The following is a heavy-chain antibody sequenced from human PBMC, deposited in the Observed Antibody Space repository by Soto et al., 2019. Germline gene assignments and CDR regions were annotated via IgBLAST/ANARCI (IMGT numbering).Heavy chain of an antibody. J-gene: IGHJ3*02. CDR2: MSFAGSNE. CDR1: GFTFSNYG. CDR3: AKDAAVAFDI. V-gene: IGHV3-30*18. D-gene: IGHD2-15*01. Sequence: QVHLVESGGGVVQPGRSLRLSCAASGFTFSNYGMHWVRQAPGKGMEWLAVMSFAGSNEYYADSVQGRLTISRDNSKNTLYLQMNSLRTEDTAVYHCAKDAAVAFDIWGQGTMVNVSS.